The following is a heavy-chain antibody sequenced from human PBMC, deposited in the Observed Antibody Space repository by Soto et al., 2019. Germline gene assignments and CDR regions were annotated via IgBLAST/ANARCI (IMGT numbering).Heavy chain of an antibody. J-gene: IGHJ6*02. CDR3: ARASLIPSAADYYFDMDV. D-gene: IGHD2-21*01. CDR2: IIPIFRTA. CDR1: GGDFSNYA. Sequence: QVQLVQSGAEVKKPGSSVKVSCKASGGDFSNYAISWVRQAPGQGPEWMGGIIPIFRTATYAQKFQGRVTITADDSTRTAYMELSGLTSEDTADYYCARASLIPSAADYYFDMDVWGQGTTVTVSS. V-gene: IGHV1-69*01.